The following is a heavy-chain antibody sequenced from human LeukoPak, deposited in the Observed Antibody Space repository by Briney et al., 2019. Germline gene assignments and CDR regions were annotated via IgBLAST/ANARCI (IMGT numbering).Heavy chain of an antibody. J-gene: IGHJ4*02. V-gene: IGHV1-2*06. CDR2: INSNSGGT. Sequence: GASVKVSCKASGYSFSDFPIHWVRQAPGQGLEWMGRINSNSGGTSYAQNFQGRVTMTRDTSINTAYMELSGLTSDDTAVYYCARGGSGSGYSYYFDYWGQGTLVSVSS. CDR1: GYSFSDFP. D-gene: IGHD3-10*01. CDR3: ARGGSGSGYSYYFDY.